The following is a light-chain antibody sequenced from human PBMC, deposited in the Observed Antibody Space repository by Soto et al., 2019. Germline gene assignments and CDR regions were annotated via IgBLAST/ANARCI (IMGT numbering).Light chain of an antibody. Sequence: DIQMTQSPSSLSASVGDRVTITCRASQSISSYLAWYQQKPGNAPKLLIYAASTLQLGVASRFSGSGSGTDFTLTISSLQPEDVATYYCQQYYTTPYMFGQGTKLEIK. J-gene: IGKJ2*01. CDR3: QQYYTTPYM. CDR2: AAS. CDR1: QSISSY. V-gene: IGKV1-27*01.